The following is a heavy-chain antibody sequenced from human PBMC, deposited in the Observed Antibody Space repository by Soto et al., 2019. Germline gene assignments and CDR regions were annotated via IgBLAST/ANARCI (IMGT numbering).Heavy chain of an antibody. D-gene: IGHD3-22*01. CDR3: ARVNDSSGYYFDY. V-gene: IGHV1-69*13. J-gene: IGHJ4*02. CDR2: IIPIFGTA. Sequence: SVEVSCRASGGTFSSYAISWVRQAPGQGLEWMGGIIPIFGTANYAQKLQGRVTITADESTSTAYMELSSLRSEDTAVYYCARVNDSSGYYFDYWGQGTPVTVSS. CDR1: GGTFSSYA.